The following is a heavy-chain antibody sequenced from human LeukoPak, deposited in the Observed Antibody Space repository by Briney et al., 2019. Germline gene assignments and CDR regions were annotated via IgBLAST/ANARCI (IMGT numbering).Heavy chain of an antibody. CDR1: GYTFTGYY. Sequence: ASVKVSCKASGYTFTGYYMHWVRQAPGQGLEWMGWINPNSGGTNYAQKFQGRVTMIRDTSISTAYMELSRLRSDDTAVYYCASSGAKGRYYFDYWGQGTLVTVSS. V-gene: IGHV1-2*02. CDR3: ASSGAKGRYYFDY. D-gene: IGHD4/OR15-4a*01. J-gene: IGHJ4*02. CDR2: INPNSGGT.